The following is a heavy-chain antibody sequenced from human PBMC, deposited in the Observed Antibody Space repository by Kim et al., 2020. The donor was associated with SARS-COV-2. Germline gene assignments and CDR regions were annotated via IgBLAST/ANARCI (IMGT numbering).Heavy chain of an antibody. CDR3: ARDGETYYDILTGYAAYLVY. V-gene: IGHV4-34*01. CDR1: GGSFSGYY. D-gene: IGHD3-9*01. J-gene: IGHJ4*02. Sequence: SETLSLTCAVYGGSFSGYYWSWIRQPPGKGLEWIGEINHSGSTNYNPSLKSRVTISVDTSKNQFSLKLSSVTAADTAVYYCARDGETYYDILTGYAAYLVYLGQATLVTVSS. CDR2: INHSGST.